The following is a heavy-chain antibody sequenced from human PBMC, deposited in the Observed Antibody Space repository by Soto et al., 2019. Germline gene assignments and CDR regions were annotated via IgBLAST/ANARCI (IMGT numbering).Heavy chain of an antibody. CDR2: ISAYNGNT. CDR1: GYTFTSYG. CDR3: ARDQVSILWFGELTPPGYYGMDV. V-gene: IGHV1-18*04. Sequence: ASVKVSCKASGYTFTSYGISWLRQAPGQGLEWMGWISAYNGNTNYAQKLQGRVTMTTDTSTSTAYMELRSLRSDDTAVYYCARDQVSILWFGELTPPGYYGMDVWGQGTTVTVSS. D-gene: IGHD3-10*01. J-gene: IGHJ6*02.